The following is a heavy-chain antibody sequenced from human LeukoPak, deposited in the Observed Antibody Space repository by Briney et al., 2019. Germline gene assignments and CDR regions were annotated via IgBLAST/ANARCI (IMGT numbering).Heavy chain of an antibody. V-gene: IGHV1-46*01. CDR1: GYTFTSYY. Sequence: ASVKVSCKASGYTFTSYYMRWVRQAPGQGLEWMGIINPSGGSTSYAQKFQGRVTMTRDMSTSTVYMELSSLRSEDTAVYYCARGGGYCSSTSCYGVNWFDPWGQGTLVTVSS. D-gene: IGHD2-2*01. J-gene: IGHJ5*02. CDR3: ARGGGYCSSTSCYGVNWFDP. CDR2: INPSGGST.